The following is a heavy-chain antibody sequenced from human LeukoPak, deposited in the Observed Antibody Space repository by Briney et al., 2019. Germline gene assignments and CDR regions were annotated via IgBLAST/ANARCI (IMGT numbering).Heavy chain of an antibody. CDR3: AKSPYIASHIDFDY. J-gene: IGHJ4*02. Sequence: GGSLRLSCPASGFTPSSYAMSWVRQAPGKGLEWVSTVSGSGDSTWYADSVKGRFTISRDNSKSTLYLQMNRLRAEDTAVYYCAKSPYIASHIDFDYWGEGTLVTVSS. V-gene: IGHV3-23*01. D-gene: IGHD3-16*01. CDR1: GFTPSSYA. CDR2: VSGSGDST.